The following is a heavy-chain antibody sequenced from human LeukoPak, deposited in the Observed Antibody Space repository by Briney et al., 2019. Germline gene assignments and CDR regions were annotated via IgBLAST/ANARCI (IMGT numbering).Heavy chain of an antibody. CDR1: GYTFTSYD. Sequence: ASVKVSCKASGYTFTSYDINWVRQATGQGLEWMGWMNPNSGNTGYAQKFQGRVTTTRNTSISTAYMELSSLRSEDTAVYYCARGGDIVATIPPKKFDYWGQGTLVTVSS. V-gene: IGHV1-8*03. CDR3: ARGGDIVATIPPKKFDY. J-gene: IGHJ4*02. CDR2: MNPNSGNT. D-gene: IGHD5-12*01.